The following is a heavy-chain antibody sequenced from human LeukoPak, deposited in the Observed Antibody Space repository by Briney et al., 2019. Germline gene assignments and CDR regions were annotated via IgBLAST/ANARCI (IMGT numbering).Heavy chain of an antibody. Sequence: GGSLRLSCAASGFTFSTYGMNWVRQAPGKGLEWVSTISRSGDITYYADSVKGRFTISRDNPKNTLYLQMNSLRAEDTAIYYCATGSTAVAGTKYWGQGILVTVSS. J-gene: IGHJ4*02. CDR3: ATGSTAVAGTKY. CDR1: GFTFSTYG. D-gene: IGHD6-19*01. CDR2: ISRSGDIT. V-gene: IGHV3-23*01.